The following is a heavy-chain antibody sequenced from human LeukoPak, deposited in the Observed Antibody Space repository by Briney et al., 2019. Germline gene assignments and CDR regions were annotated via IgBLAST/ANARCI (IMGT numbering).Heavy chain of an antibody. CDR1: VFTFRSYW. V-gene: IGHV3-74*01. Sequence: GGVLGFSFLSSVFTFRSYWMHWVRPVQGIALVWVSRIKTDGSYTSYADSVKGRFTISRENAKSPLYLQMNGLRGEDTAVYYCASEEGGLEVWGRGTTVTVSS. CDR3: ASEEGGLEV. CDR2: IKTDGSYT. J-gene: IGHJ6*02.